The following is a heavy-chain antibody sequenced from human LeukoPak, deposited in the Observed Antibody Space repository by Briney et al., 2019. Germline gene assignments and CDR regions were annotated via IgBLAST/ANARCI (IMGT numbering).Heavy chain of an antibody. J-gene: IGHJ5*02. CDR3: AKCRYYYDSPDWFDP. CDR1: GFTFSSYA. V-gene: IGHV3-23*01. D-gene: IGHD3-22*01. CDR2: ISGSGGST. Sequence: GGSPRLSCAASGFTFSSYAMSWVRQAPGKGLEWVSSISGSGGSTNYADSVKGRFTISRDNSKNTLYLQMNSLRAEDTAVYYCAKCRYYYDSPDWFDPWGQGTLVIVSS.